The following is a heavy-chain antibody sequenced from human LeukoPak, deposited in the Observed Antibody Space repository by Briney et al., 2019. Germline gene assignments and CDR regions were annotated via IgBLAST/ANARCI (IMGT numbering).Heavy chain of an antibody. V-gene: IGHV3-7*01. Sequence: GGSLRLSCAASRLTFSSYWMSWVRQAPGKGLEWVANIKQDGSEKYYVDSVKGRFTISRDNAKNSLYLQMNSLRAEDTAVYYCARGSYGSGSYYIANWFDPWGQGTLVTVSS. CDR1: RLTFSSYW. D-gene: IGHD3-10*01. CDR3: ARGSYGSGSYYIANWFDP. CDR2: IKQDGSEK. J-gene: IGHJ5*02.